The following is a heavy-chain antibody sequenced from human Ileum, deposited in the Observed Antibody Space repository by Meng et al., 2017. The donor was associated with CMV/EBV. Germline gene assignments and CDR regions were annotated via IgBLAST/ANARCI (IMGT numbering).Heavy chain of an antibody. D-gene: IGHD5-18*01. Sequence: GGSLRLSCAASGFIFSTSTMHRVRQAPGKGLEWVSSISSSSAHIYYADSLEGRLTISRDNAKNSLYLQMNSLRAEDTAVYYCARTLGYSYGFDYWGQGPLVTVSS. CDR3: ARTLGYSYGFDY. V-gene: IGHV3-21*01. CDR2: ISSSSAHI. CDR1: GFIFSTST. J-gene: IGHJ4*02.